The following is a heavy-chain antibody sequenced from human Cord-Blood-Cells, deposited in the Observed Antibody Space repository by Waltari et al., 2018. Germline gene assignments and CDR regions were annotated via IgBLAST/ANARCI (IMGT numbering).Heavy chain of an antibody. J-gene: IGHJ2*01. Sequence: QLQLQESGPGLVKPSETLSLTCTVSGGSISSSSYSWGWIRQPPGKGLGWIGSIYYSGSTYYNPSLKSRVTISVDTSKNQFSLKLSSVTAADTAVYYCARRRSSSSWYFDLWGRGTLVTVSS. CDR1: GGSISSSSYS. D-gene: IGHD6-6*01. CDR2: IYYSGST. V-gene: IGHV4-39*01. CDR3: ARRRSSSSWYFDL.